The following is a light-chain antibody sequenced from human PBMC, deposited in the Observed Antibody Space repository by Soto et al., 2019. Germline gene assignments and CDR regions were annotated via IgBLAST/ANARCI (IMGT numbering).Light chain of an antibody. V-gene: IGKV1-5*01. CDR2: DAS. J-gene: IGKJ1*01. CDR3: QHYNSYSEA. Sequence: DIQMTQSPSTLSGSVGDRVTIPCRASQTISSWLAWYQQKPGKAPKLRIYDASSLESGVPSRVSGSGSGTEVTLTISSLQPDDVATDYCQHYNSYSEAFGQGTKVDIK. CDR1: QTISSW.